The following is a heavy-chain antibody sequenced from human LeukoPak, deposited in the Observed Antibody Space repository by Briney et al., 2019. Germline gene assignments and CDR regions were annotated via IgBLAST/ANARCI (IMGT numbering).Heavy chain of an antibody. J-gene: IGHJ4*02. CDR2: INHSGST. Sequence: SETLSLTCAVYGESFSGYYWSWIRQPPGKGLEWIGEINHSGSTNYNPSLKSRITISVDMSKNQFSLKLSSVTTADTAVYYCARGRWEIADYWGQGTLVTVSS. D-gene: IGHD1-26*01. CDR3: ARGRWEIADY. V-gene: IGHV4-34*01. CDR1: GESFSGYY.